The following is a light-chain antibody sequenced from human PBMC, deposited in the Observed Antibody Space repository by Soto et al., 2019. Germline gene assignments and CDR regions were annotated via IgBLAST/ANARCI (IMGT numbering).Light chain of an antibody. V-gene: IGLV1-47*02. CDR1: SSNIGSNY. CDR3: AAWDDSLSGRGV. Sequence: QAVVTQPPSASGTPGQRVTISCSGSSSNIGSNYVYWYQQLPGTAPKLLIYSNNQRPSGVPDRFSGSKSGTSASLAISGLRSEDEADYYCAAWDDSLSGRGVFGGGTQLTVL. CDR2: SNN. J-gene: IGLJ3*02.